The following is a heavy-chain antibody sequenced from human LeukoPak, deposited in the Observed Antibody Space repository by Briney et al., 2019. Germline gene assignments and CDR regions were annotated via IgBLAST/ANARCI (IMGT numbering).Heavy chain of an antibody. CDR1: GFTFSSYW. J-gene: IGHJ1*01. V-gene: IGHV3-7*01. Sequence: GGSLRLSCAASGFTFSSYWMSWVRQAPGKGLEWVANIKQDGSEKYYVDSVKGRFTISRDNAKNSLYLQMNSLRAEDTAVYYCARDPPGYSSSWHEYFQHWGQGTLVTVSS. CDR3: ARDPPGYSSSWHEYFQH. D-gene: IGHD6-13*01. CDR2: IKQDGSEK.